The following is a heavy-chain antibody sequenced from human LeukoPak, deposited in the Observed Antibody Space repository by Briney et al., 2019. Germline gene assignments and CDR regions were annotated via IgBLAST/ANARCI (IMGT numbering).Heavy chain of an antibody. CDR1: GFTFSSYA. J-gene: IGHJ4*02. CDR3: AKGRISEDGLDY. CDR2: ISGSGGST. V-gene: IGHV3-23*01. D-gene: IGHD6-13*01. Sequence: GGSLRLSCAASGFTFSSYAMSWVRQAPGKGLEWVSAISGSGGSTYYADSVKGRFTISRDNSKNMLYLQMNSLRAEDTAVYYCAKGRISEDGLDYWGQGTLVTVSS.